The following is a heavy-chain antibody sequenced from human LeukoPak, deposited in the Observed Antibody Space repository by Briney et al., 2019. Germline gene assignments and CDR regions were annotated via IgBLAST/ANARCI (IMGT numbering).Heavy chain of an antibody. CDR2: IYYSGST. J-gene: IGHJ3*02. D-gene: IGHD4-4*01. CDR3: AREGYYSTLDI. CDR1: GGSISSYY. Sequence: SETLSLTCTVSGGSISSYYWSWIRQPPGKGLEWIGYIYYSGSTNYNPSLKSRVTMSVDTSKNQFSLKLSSVTAADTAVYYCAREGYYSTLDIWGQGTMVTVSS. V-gene: IGHV4-59*12.